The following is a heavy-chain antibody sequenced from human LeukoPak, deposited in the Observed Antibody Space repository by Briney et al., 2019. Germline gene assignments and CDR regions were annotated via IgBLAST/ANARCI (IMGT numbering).Heavy chain of an antibody. D-gene: IGHD6-13*01. CDR2: MNPNSGNT. CDR3: ARAQLYSSSWPAD. CDR1: GYTFTSYD. V-gene: IGHV1-8*01. Sequence: GASVKVSCKASGYTFTSYDINWVRQATGQALEWMGWMNPNSGNTGYAQKFQGRVTMTRNTSISTAYMELSSLRSEDTAVYYCARAQLYSSSWPADWGQGTLVTVSS. J-gene: IGHJ4*02.